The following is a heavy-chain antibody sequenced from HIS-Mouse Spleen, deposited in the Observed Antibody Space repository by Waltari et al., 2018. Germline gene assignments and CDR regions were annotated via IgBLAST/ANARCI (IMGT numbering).Heavy chain of an antibody. CDR1: GGSISSGGYY. D-gene: IGHD3-3*01. V-gene: IGHV4-31*03. CDR2: IYYSGST. Sequence: QVQLQESGPGLVKPSQTLSLTCTVSGGSISSGGYYWSWIRQHPWKGLEWIGYIYYSGSTYYNPSLKSRVTISVDTSKNQFSLKLSSVTAADTAVYYCARSPYYDFWSGNSDNWFDPWGQGTLVTVSS. J-gene: IGHJ5*02. CDR3: ARSPYYDFWSGNSDNWFDP.